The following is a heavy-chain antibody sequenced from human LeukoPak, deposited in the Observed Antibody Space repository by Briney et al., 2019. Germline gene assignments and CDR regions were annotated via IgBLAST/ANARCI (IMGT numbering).Heavy chain of an antibody. D-gene: IGHD3-10*01. CDR2: IYSGGST. J-gene: IGHJ5*02. Sequence: PGGSLRLSCAASGFTVSSNYMTWVRQAPGKGLEWVSAIYSGGSTYYADSVKGRFTISRDNSKNTLYLQMNSLRAEDSAVYYCARDGRPYGSGSYPWGQGTLVTVSS. CDR3: ARDGRPYGSGSYP. CDR1: GFTVSSNY. V-gene: IGHV3-66*01.